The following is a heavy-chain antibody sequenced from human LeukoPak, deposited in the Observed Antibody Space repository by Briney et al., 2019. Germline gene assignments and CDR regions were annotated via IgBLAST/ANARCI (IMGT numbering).Heavy chain of an antibody. J-gene: IGHJ4*02. V-gene: IGHV3-33*01. CDR1: GFPFSSYG. D-gene: IGHD5-18*01. CDR2: IWSVGGAE. CDR3: ASHERGYSYGPDY. Sequence: GGSLRLSCVASGFPFSSYGMHWVRQAPGKGLEWVAVIWSVGGAEYYADSVKGRFTISRDNSKNMLFLQMNGLRAEDTAVYYCASHERGYSYGPDYWGQGTLVTVSS.